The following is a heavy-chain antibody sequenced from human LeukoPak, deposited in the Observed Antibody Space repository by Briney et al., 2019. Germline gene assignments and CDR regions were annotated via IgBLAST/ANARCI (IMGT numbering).Heavy chain of an antibody. CDR2: IIPIFGTA. J-gene: IGHJ4*02. V-gene: IGHV1-69*05. Sequence: GDSVKVSCEASGGTFSSYAISWVRQAPGQGLEWMGGIIPIFGTANYAQKFQGRVTITTDESTSTAYMELSSLRSEDTAVYYCASQSGDGYNIPLYFDYWGQGTLVTVSS. D-gene: IGHD5-24*01. CDR3: ASQSGDGYNIPLYFDY. CDR1: GGTFSSYA.